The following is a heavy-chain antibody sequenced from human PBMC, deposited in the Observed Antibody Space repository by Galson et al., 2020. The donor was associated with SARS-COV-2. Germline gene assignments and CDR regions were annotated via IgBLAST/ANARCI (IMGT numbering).Heavy chain of an antibody. V-gene: IGHV3-21*01. CDR3: AKSRGELLDY. CDR2: ISSSSSYI. CDR1: GFTFSNYA. Sequence: NSGGSLRLSCAASGFTFSNYAMSWVRQAPGKGLEWVSSISSSSSYIPYADSVKGRFTISRDNAKSSLFLQMNSLRAEDTAVYYGAKSRGELLDYWGQGTLVTVSS. J-gene: IGHJ4*02. D-gene: IGHD1-26*01.